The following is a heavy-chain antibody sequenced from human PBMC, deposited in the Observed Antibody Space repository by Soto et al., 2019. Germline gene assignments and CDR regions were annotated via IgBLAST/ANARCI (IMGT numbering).Heavy chain of an antibody. D-gene: IGHD2-2*01. Sequence: GASVKVSCKASGYTFTSYYMHWVRQAPGQGLEWMGIISPNDGSTSYAQKFQGRVTMTTDTSTSTAYMELRSLRSDDTAVYYCARDHREAQLVVPAAPVFPHAFDIWGQGTMVTVSS. J-gene: IGHJ3*02. CDR1: GYTFTSYY. V-gene: IGHV1-46*01. CDR3: ARDHREAQLVVPAAPVFPHAFDI. CDR2: ISPNDGST.